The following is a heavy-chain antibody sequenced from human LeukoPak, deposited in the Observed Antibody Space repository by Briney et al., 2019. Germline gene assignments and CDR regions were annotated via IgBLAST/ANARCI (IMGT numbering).Heavy chain of an antibody. V-gene: IGHV4-59*01. Sequence: SETLSLTCTVSGGSISGYSWTWIRQPPGQGLEWIGYFHNSRTTSYNPSLTGRVIISVDTAMDQISLKLNSVTAADTAVYYCARGHLSLSPWGQGTLVTVSS. CDR3: ARGHLSLSP. CDR2: FHNSRTT. J-gene: IGHJ5*02. D-gene: IGHD3-16*02. CDR1: GGSISGYS.